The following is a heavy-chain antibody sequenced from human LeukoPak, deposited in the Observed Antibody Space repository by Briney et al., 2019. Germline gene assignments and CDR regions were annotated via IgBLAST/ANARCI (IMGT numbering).Heavy chain of an antibody. J-gene: IGHJ6*01. Sequence: GEFMMISCTGSGYNITTYWISWRRQIRGKGLEWMGRIDPSDSYTYFSPSFQGHVTISTDKSNSTVYLQWSCMKASDTAMYYCARHLKYSSNRLHVWGNGTTVTVSS. CDR2: IDPSDSYT. CDR3: ARHLKYSSNRLHV. D-gene: IGHD4-11*01. CDR1: GYNITTYW. V-gene: IGHV5-10-1*01.